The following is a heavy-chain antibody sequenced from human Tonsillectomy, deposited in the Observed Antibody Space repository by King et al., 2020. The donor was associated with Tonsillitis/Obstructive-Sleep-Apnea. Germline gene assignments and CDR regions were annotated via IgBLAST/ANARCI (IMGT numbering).Heavy chain of an antibody. V-gene: IGHV3-23*04. CDR1: GFTFSSYA. CDR2: ISDSGDIT. Sequence: VQLVESGGGLVQPGGSLRLSCAASGFTFSSYAMSWVRQAPGKGLEWVASISDSGDITYYADSARGRLTISRDNSKNTLYLEMNSLRAEGTAVYYCARELSRGYQLLYNNYQSGMDVWGQGATLTVS. J-gene: IGHJ6*02. CDR3: ARELSRGYQLLYNNYQSGMDV. D-gene: IGHD2-2*02.